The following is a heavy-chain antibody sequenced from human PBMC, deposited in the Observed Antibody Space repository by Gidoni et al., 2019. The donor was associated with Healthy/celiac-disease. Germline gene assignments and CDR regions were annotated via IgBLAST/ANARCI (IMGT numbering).Heavy chain of an antibody. V-gene: IGHV3-66*01. D-gene: IGHD3-10*01. CDR1: GFTVSSNY. CDR3: ARGSPFYGSGSYYDRGGFDP. Sequence: EVQLVESGGGLVQPGGYLRLSCPASGFTVSSNYMSWVRQAPGKGLEWVSVIYSGGSTYYADSVKGRFTISRDNSKNTLYLQMNSLRAEDTAVYYCARGSPFYGSGSYYDRGGFDPWGQGTLVTVSS. CDR2: IYSGGST. J-gene: IGHJ5*02.